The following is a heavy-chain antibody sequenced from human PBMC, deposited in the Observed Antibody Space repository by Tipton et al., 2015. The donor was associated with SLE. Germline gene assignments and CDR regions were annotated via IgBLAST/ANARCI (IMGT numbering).Heavy chain of an antibody. J-gene: IGHJ2*01. CDR3: ASLSAVYFDL. CDR2: IFYSGST. Sequence: TLSLTCTVSGGSISTYYWSWIRQPPGKGLEWIGYIFYSGSTNYNPSLKSRVTISVDTSKNQFSLKLSSVTAADTAVYYCASLSAVYFDLWGRGTLVTVSS. V-gene: IGHV4-59*12. D-gene: IGHD6-19*01. CDR1: GGSISTYY.